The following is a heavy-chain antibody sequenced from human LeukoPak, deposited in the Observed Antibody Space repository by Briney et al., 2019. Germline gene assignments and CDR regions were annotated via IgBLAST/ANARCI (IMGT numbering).Heavy chain of an antibody. Sequence: GGSLRLSCAASGFTVSSSYAMTWVRQAPGKGLEWVSGISGSGGSTYYADSVKGRFTISRDNSKNTLYLQMNSLRAEDTAVYYCAKYYDSSGYYYTMYNWFDPWGQGTLVTVSS. V-gene: IGHV3-23*01. D-gene: IGHD3-22*01. CDR1: GFTVSSSYA. CDR3: AKYYDSSGYYYTMYNWFDP. J-gene: IGHJ5*02. CDR2: ISGSGGST.